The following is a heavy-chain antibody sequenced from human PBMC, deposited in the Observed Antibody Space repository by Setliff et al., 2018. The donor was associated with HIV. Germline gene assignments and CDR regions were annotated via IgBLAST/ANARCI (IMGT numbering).Heavy chain of an antibody. CDR3: AKDKGSSGWSA. V-gene: IGHV3-23*01. J-gene: IGHJ5*02. Sequence: GGSLRLSCAASGFTFSSCWVTWVRQGPGKGLEWVSAISDSGGGTYYADSVKGRFTVSRDNSKYTLYLQMNSLRVEDTAVYYCAKDKGSSGWSAWGQGTQVTVSS. CDR1: GFTFSSCW. CDR2: ISDSGGGT. D-gene: IGHD6-19*01.